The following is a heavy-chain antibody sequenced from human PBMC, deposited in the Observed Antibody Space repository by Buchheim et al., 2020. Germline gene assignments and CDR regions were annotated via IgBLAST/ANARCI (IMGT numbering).Heavy chain of an antibody. CDR1: GYSFTSYW. CDR3: ARHITHYYDSCGYRNWFDP. CDR2: IDPSDSYT. J-gene: IGHJ5*02. D-gene: IGHD3-22*01. V-gene: IGHV5-10-1*01. Sequence: EVQLVQSGAEVKKPGESLRISCKGSGYSFTSYWISWVRQMPGKGLEWMGRIDPSDSYTNYSPSFQGHVTISADKSISTAYLQWSSPKASDTAMYYCARHITHYYDSCGYRNWFDPWGQGTL.